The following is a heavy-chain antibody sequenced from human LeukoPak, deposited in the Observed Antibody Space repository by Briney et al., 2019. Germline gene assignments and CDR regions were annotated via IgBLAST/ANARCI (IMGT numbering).Heavy chain of an antibody. D-gene: IGHD1-26*01. Sequence: PGGSLRLSCAASGFTFSSYAMSWVRQAPGKGLEWVSAISGSGGSTYYADSVKGRFTISRDNSKNTLYLQMNSLRAEDTAVYYCAKDRPLRWELFVPAPFDYWGQGTLVTVSS. CDR2: ISGSGGST. V-gene: IGHV3-23*01. CDR3: AKDRPLRWELFVPAPFDY. J-gene: IGHJ4*02. CDR1: GFTFSSYA.